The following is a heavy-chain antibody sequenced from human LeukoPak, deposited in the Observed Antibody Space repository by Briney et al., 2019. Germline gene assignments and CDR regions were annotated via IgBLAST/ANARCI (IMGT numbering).Heavy chain of an antibody. D-gene: IGHD3-3*01. CDR2: IYYSGST. Sequence: SETLSLTCTVSGGSISSYYWSWIRQPPGKGLEWIGYIYYSGSTNYNPSLKSRVTISVDTSKNQFSLKLSSVTAADTAVYYCARDVLRFLEWPHEDYWGQGTLVTVSS. V-gene: IGHV4-59*12. CDR3: ARDVLRFLEWPHEDY. CDR1: GGSISSYY. J-gene: IGHJ4*02.